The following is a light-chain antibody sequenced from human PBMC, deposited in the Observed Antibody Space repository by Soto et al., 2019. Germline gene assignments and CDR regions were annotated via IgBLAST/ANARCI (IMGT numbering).Light chain of an antibody. Sequence: QSVLTHLASGYTAPGQEVPISCSESRSNIGNNYVSWYQQLPGTDTKFLIYDNNKRPSATPECLYSAKSSNSATLPITGRQTGDEAASYCVTFDTGLTAVVFGGGTK. CDR1: RSNIGNNY. CDR3: VTFDTGLTAVV. V-gene: IGLV1-51*01. J-gene: IGLJ2*01. CDR2: DNN.